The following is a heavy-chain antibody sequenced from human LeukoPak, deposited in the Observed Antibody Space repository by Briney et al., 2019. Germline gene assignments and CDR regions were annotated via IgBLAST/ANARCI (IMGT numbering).Heavy chain of an antibody. CDR1: GFTFSSYS. J-gene: IGHJ4*02. D-gene: IGHD5-24*01. Sequence: GGSLRLSCAASGFTFSSYSMNWVRQAPGKGLEWVSSISSSSSYIFYADSVKGRFTISRDNAKNSLYLQMHSLRAEDTAVYYCARDLDGYNYALDYWGQGTLVTVSS. CDR2: ISSSSSYI. CDR3: ARDLDGYNYALDY. V-gene: IGHV3-21*01.